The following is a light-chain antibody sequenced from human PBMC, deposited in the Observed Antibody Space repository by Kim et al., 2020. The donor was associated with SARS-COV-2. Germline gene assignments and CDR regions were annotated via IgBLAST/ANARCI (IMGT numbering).Light chain of an antibody. V-gene: IGLV7-43*01. CDR3: LLYYGGARV. J-gene: IGLJ3*02. CDR2: STN. CDR1: TGAVTSTYY. Sequence: QAVVTQEPSLTVSPGGTVTLTCASSTGAVTSTYYPNWFQQKPGQAPRALIYSTNKKHSWTPARFSGSLLGGKAVLTLSGVQPEDEAEYYCLLYYGGARVFGGGTQLTVL.